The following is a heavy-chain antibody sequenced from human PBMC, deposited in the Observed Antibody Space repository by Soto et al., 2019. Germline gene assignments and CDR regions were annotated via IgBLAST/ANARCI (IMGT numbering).Heavy chain of an antibody. CDR3: AKDSLVVVVAAYLLDC. CDR2: ISGSGGST. CDR1: GFTFSSYA. J-gene: IGHJ4*02. D-gene: IGHD2-15*01. Sequence: GGSLRLSCAASGFTFSSYAMSWVRQAPGKGLEWVSAISGSGGSTYYADSVKGRFTISRDNSKNTLYLQMNSLRAEDTAVYYCAKDSLVVVVAAYLLDCWGQGTLVTVSS. V-gene: IGHV3-23*01.